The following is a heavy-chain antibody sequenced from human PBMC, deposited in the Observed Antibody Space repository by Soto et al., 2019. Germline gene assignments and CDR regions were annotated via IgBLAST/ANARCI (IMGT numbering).Heavy chain of an antibody. CDR3: ARESEVGATTYGMDV. J-gene: IGHJ6*02. CDR2: IYHSGST. V-gene: IGHV4-38-2*02. D-gene: IGHD1-26*01. Sequence: SETLSLTCTVSGYSISSGYYWGWIRQPPGKGLEWIGSIYHSGSTYYNPSLKSRVTISVDTSKNQFSLKLSSVTAADTAVYYCARESEVGATTYGMDVWGQGTTVTVSS. CDR1: GYSISSGYY.